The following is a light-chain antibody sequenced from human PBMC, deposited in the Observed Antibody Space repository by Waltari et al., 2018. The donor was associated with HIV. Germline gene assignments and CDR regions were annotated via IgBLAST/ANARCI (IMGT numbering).Light chain of an antibody. CDR2: KTS. Sequence: VQMTQSPSTLSTSVGDRLSITCRASQIIDYWLAWYQQKPGQPPKLLIYKTSYLESGVPTRFSGSGSGADFTLTIDGLQPEDFATYYCQQYNSHSYTFGQGTKLDIK. J-gene: IGKJ2*01. CDR1: QIIDYW. CDR3: QQYNSHSYT. V-gene: IGKV1-5*03.